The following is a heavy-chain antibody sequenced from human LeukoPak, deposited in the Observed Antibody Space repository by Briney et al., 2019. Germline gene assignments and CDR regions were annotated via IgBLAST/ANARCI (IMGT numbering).Heavy chain of an antibody. D-gene: IGHD3-10*01. CDR3: ARADSIVWFGELSFDP. J-gene: IGHJ5*02. CDR1: GYTFTGYY. V-gene: IGHV1-2*02. Sequence: GASVKGSCKASGYTFTGYYMHWVRQAPGQGLEWMGWINPNSGGTNYAQKFQGRVTMTRDTSISTAYMELSRLRSDDTAVYYCARADSIVWFGELSFDPWGQGTLVTVSS. CDR2: INPNSGGT.